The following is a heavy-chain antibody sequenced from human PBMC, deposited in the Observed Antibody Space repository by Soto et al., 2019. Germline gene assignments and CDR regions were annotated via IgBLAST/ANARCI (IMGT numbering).Heavy chain of an antibody. CDR2: ISAYNGNT. CDR1: GYTFTSYG. V-gene: IGHV1-18*04. CDR3: ARLGYCGGDCYSHYFDY. Sequence: ASVKVSCKASGYTFTSYGISWVRQAPGQGLEWMGWISAYNGNTNHAQKLQGRVTMTTDTSTSTAYMELRSLRSDDTAVYYCARLGYCGGDCYSHYFDYWGQGTLVTVSS. D-gene: IGHD2-21*02. J-gene: IGHJ4*02.